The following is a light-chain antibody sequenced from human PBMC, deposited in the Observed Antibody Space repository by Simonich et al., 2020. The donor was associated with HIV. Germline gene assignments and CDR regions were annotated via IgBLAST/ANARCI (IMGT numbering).Light chain of an antibody. CDR2: DAS. CDR1: KDIDNY. V-gene: IGKV1-33*01. Sequence: DIQMTQSPSSLSASVGDRVNITCQASKDIDNYLNWHQQKPGKAPKLLIYDASSLETGVPSRFSGSGSGTYFTFTISSLQPEDIATYYCQQSYSTPQTFGQGTKLEIK. CDR3: QQSYSTPQT. J-gene: IGKJ2*01.